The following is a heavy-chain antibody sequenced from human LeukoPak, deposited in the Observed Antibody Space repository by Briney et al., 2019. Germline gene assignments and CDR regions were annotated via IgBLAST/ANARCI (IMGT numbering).Heavy chain of an antibody. CDR3: ARGYSSGHIYFDY. D-gene: IGHD6-19*01. V-gene: IGHV4-34*01. Sequence: PSETLSLTCAVSGGSFSGYYWSWIRQPPGKGLEWIGEINHSVGTNHNPSLKSRVTISVDTSKNQFSLKLSSVTAADTAVYYCARGYSSGHIYFDYWGQGTLVTVSS. CDR1: GGSFSGYY. J-gene: IGHJ4*02. CDR2: INHSVGT.